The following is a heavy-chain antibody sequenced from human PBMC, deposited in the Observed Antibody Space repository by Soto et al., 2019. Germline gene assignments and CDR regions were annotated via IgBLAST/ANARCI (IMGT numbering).Heavy chain of an antibody. CDR2: IKSKTDGETT. CDR1: GFTFSNAW. D-gene: IGHD6-13*01. CDR3: VPYIPAAGTRYFQH. V-gene: IGHV3-15*07. Sequence: PGGSLRLSCAGSGFTFSNAWMNWVRQAPGKGPEWVGRIKSKTDGETTDYAAPVKGRFIVSRDDSKNTLYLQMNSLRAEDTAVYYCVPYIPAAGTRYFQHWGQGTLVTVSS. J-gene: IGHJ1*01.